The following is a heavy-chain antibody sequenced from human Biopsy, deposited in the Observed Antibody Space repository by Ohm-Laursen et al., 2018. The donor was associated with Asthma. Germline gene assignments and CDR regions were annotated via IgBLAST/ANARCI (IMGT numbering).Heavy chain of an antibody. D-gene: IGHD1-14*01. CDR1: GGTFSSYA. CDR3: ARNAGAGTFDF. V-gene: IGHV1-3*04. Sequence: GASVKVSCKASGGTFSSYAISWVRQAPGQRLEWMGLVNTASQDTVYSQKFQGRVSITRDTSASSAYMELSSLNFADTAVYYCARNAGAGTFDFWGQGTLVTVSS. J-gene: IGHJ4*02. CDR2: VNTASQDT.